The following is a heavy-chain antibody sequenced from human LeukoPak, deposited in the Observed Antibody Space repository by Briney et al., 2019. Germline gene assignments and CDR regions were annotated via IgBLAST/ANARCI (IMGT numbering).Heavy chain of an antibody. Sequence: ASVKVSCKVSGYTLTELSMHWVRQAPGKGLEWMGGFDPEDGETIYAQKFQGRVTITRDTSISTAYMELSSLRSEDTAVYYCARQYYDYVWRSYRPYYYYMDVWGKGTTVTVSS. J-gene: IGHJ6*03. CDR1: GYTLTELS. CDR3: ARQYYDYVWRSYRPYYYYMDV. CDR2: FDPEDGET. D-gene: IGHD3-16*02. V-gene: IGHV1-24*01.